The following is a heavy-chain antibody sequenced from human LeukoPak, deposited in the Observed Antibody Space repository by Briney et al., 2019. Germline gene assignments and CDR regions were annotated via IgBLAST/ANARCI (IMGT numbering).Heavy chain of an antibody. CDR1: GFTFSDYY. D-gene: IGHD4-23*01. CDR3: ARNKGDYGGNPRVYYYYGMDV. CDR2: ISSSGSTI. V-gene: IGHV3-11*01. Sequence: PGGSLRLSCAASGFTFSDYYMNWIRQAPGKGLEWVSYISSSGSTIYYADSVKGRFTISRDHAKNSLYLQMNSLRAEDTAVYYCARNKGDYGGNPRVYYYYGMDVWGQGTTVTVSS. J-gene: IGHJ6*02.